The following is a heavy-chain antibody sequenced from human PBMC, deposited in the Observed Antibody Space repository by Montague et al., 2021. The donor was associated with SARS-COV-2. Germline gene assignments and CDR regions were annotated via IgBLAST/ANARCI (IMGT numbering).Heavy chain of an antibody. CDR1: GDSVSSNRAA. Sequence: SAISGDSVSSNRAAWNWIRQSPSRGLEWLGRTYYRSKWYNDYAVSVKSRITINPDTSKNQFSLQLNSVTPEDTAVYYCARGGSWLYYFDYWGQGTLVTVSS. CDR2: TYYRSKWYN. V-gene: IGHV6-1*01. J-gene: IGHJ4*02. D-gene: IGHD6-13*01. CDR3: ARGGSWLYYFDY.